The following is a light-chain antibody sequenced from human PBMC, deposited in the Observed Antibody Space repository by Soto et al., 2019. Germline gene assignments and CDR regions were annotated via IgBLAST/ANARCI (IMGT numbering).Light chain of an antibody. CDR3: QHYGTA. V-gene: IGKV3-20*01. Sequence: IVLTQSPGTLSLSPGERATLSCRASQSVGSDYLAWYQQRPGQAPRLLIYGASSRATGVPDRFSGSGSGKDFTLTISRLESEDFAVYYCQHYGTAFGQGTKVEMK. CDR2: GAS. J-gene: IGKJ1*01. CDR1: QSVGSDY.